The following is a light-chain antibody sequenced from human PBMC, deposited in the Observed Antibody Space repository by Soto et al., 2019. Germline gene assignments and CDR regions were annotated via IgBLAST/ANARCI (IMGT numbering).Light chain of an antibody. CDR2: FGS. J-gene: IGKJ1*01. CDR1: HSVGSL. CDR3: QQRSSWPWT. Sequence: EIVLTQSPATLSLSPGDRATLSCRASHSVGSLLAWYRQKPGQAPRLLIYFGSNRAAGIPPRFSGSGSGTEFTLTINSLQPEDFALFYCQQRSSWPWTFGQGTRVEVK. V-gene: IGKV3-11*01.